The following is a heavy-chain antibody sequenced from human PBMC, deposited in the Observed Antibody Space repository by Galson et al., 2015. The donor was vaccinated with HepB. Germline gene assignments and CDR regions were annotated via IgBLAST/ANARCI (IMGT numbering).Heavy chain of an antibody. Sequence: ETLSLTCTVSGGSISSYYWSWIRQPPGKGLEWIGYIYYSGSTNYNPSLKSRVTISVDTSKNQFSLKLSSVTAADTAVYYCARLGGSGWNFDYWGQGTLVTVSS. V-gene: IGHV4-59*08. D-gene: IGHD6-19*01. CDR2: IYYSGST. J-gene: IGHJ4*02. CDR3: ARLGGSGWNFDY. CDR1: GGSISSYY.